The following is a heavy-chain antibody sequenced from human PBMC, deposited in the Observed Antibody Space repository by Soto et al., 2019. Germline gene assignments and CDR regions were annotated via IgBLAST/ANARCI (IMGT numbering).Heavy chain of an antibody. V-gene: IGHV3-21*01. Sequence: GGSLRLSCAASGFTFSSYSMNWVRQAPGKGLEWVSSISSSSSYIYYADSVKGRFTISRDNAKNSLYLQMNSLRAEDTAVYYCASLHTAMVEVDYWGQGALVTVSS. CDR2: ISSSSSYI. CDR1: GFTFSSYS. J-gene: IGHJ4*02. D-gene: IGHD5-18*01. CDR3: ASLHTAMVEVDY.